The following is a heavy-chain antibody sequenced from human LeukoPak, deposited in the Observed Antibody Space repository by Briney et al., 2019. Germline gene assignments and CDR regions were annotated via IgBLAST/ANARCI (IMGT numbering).Heavy chain of an antibody. J-gene: IGHJ4*02. D-gene: IGHD6-13*01. CDR1: GGSISSGSYY. CDR3: ADRAAAGFHFDY. CDR2: IYTSGSS. Sequence: SQTLSLTCTVSGGSISSGSYYWSWIRQPAGKGLEWIGRIYTSGSSNYNPSLKSRVTISVDKSKNQFSLKLSSVTAADTAVYYCADRAAAGFHFDYWGQGTLVTVSS. V-gene: IGHV4-61*02.